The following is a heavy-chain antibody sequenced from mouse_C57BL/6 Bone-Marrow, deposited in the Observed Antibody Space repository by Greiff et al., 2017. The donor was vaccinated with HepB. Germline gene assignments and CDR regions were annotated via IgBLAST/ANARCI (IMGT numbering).Heavy chain of an antibody. Sequence: EVKRVESEGGLVQPGSSMKLSCTASGFTFSDYYMAWVRQVPEKGLEWVANINYDGSSTYYLDSLKSRFIISRDNAKNILYLQMSSLKSEDTATYYCARVGEGYWYFDVWGTGTTVTVSS. V-gene: IGHV5-16*01. CDR1: GFTFSDYY. CDR3: ARVGEGYWYFDV. CDR2: INYDGSST. J-gene: IGHJ1*03.